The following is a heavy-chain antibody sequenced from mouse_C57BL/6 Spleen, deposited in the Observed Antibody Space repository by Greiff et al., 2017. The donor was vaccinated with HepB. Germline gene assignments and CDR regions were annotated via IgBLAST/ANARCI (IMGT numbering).Heavy chain of an antibody. D-gene: IGHD3-1*01. CDR3: ARRGTPGGAMDY. CDR1: GYTFTDYY. J-gene: IGHJ4*01. Sequence: QVQLQQSGAELVRPGASVKLSCKASGYTFTDYYINWVKQRPGQGLEWIARIYPGSGNTYYNEKFKGKATLTAEKSSSTAYMQLSSLTSEDSAVYFCARRGTPGGAMDYWGQGTSVTVSS. V-gene: IGHV1-76*01. CDR2: IYPGSGNT.